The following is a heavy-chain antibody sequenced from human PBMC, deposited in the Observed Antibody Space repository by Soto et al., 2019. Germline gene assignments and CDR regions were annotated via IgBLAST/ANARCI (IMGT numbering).Heavy chain of an antibody. J-gene: IGHJ6*03. CDR1: GGSISSSSYY. D-gene: IGHD3-3*01. CDR2: IYYSGST. CDR3: ANVLRFLEWLPKPLDYYYYMDV. V-gene: IGHV4-39*01. Sequence: PSETLSLTCTVSGGSISSSSYYWGWIRQPPGKGLEWIGSIYYSGSTYYNPSLKSRVTISVDTSKNQFSLKLSSVTAADTAVYYCANVLRFLEWLPKPLDYYYYMDVWGKGTTVTVSS.